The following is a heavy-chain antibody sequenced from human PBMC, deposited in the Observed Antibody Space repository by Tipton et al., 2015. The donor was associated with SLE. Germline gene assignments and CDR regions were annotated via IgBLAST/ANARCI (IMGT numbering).Heavy chain of an antibody. J-gene: IGHJ6*02. CDR2: IIPIFGTT. CDR1: GGTFSNYG. CDR3: ARNRGQNAMDV. Sequence: QSGPEVKTPGSSVKVSCKTSGGTFSNYGISWVRQAPGQGLEWMGGIIPIFGTTNYAQEFQGRVTITADESTSTVYMELSSLRSEDTAVYYCARNRGQNAMDVWGQGTTVTVSS. V-gene: IGHV1-69*01.